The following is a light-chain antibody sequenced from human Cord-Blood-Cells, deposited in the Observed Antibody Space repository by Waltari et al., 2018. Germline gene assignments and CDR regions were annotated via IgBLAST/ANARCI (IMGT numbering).Light chain of an antibody. V-gene: IGKV1-39*01. CDR2: AAS. J-gene: IGKJ4*01. CDR1: QSISSY. CDR3: QQSYSTPPLT. Sequence: DIQMTQSPSSLSASVGDRVTITCRASQSISSYLNWYQQKQGKAPKLLIYAASSLQSGVPSMFSGSGSGTDFTLTISSLQPEDFATYYCQQSYSTPPLTFGGGTKVEIK.